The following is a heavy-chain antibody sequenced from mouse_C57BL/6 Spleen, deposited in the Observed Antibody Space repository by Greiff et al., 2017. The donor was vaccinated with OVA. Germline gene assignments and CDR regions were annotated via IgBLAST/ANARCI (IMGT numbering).Heavy chain of an antibody. CDR1: GYSITSGYY. CDR3: ARERGSSYPYYFDY. J-gene: IGHJ2*01. V-gene: IGHV3-6*01. Sequence: VQLQESGPGLVKPSQSLSLPCSVTGYSITSGYYWNWIRQFPGNKLEWMGYISYDGSNNYNPSLKNRISITRDTSKNQFFLKLNSVTTEDTATYYCARERGSSYPYYFDYWGQGTTLTVSS. D-gene: IGHD1-1*01. CDR2: ISYDGSN.